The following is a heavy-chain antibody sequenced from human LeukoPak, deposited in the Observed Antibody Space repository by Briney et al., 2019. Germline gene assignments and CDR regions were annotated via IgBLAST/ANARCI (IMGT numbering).Heavy chain of an antibody. V-gene: IGHV3-23*01. CDR2: ITGSGGGT. CDR3: AKDRRYNWNDGGYFDY. J-gene: IGHJ4*02. CDR1: GFTFSSYA. D-gene: IGHD1-1*01. Sequence: GGSLRLSCAASGFTFSSYAMSWVRQAPGKGLEWVSAITGSGGGTYYAASVEGRFTISRDNSKNTLFLQVNSLRAEDTAVYYCAKDRRYNWNDGGYFDYWGQGTLVTVSS.